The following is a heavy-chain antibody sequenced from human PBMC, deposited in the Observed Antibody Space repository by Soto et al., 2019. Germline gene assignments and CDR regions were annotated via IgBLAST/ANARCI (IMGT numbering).Heavy chain of an antibody. CDR1: GYTFTNYG. Sequence: QVQLVQSGAEVKKPGASVKVSCKASGYTFTNYGITWLRQAPEQGPEWMGWISAYNGHTKYAQNLQGRVTMTTETSTSTAYMELTSLRSDDTALYYCARGDGNYFDYWGQGTVVTVSS. J-gene: IGHJ4*02. CDR3: ARGDGNYFDY. D-gene: IGHD1-1*01. CDR2: ISAYNGHT. V-gene: IGHV1-18*01.